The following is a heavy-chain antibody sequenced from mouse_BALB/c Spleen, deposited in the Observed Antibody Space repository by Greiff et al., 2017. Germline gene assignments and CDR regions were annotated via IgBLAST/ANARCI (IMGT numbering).Heavy chain of an antibody. CDR2: ISSGGSYT. CDR3: ARQYGSSAWYFDV. Sequence: DVKLVESGGDLVKPGGSLKLSCAASGFTFSSYGMSWVRQTPDKRLEWVATISSGGSYTYYPDSVKGRFTISRDNAKNTLYLQMSSLKSEDTAMYYCARQYGSSAWYFDVWGAGTTVTVSS. D-gene: IGHD1-1*01. V-gene: IGHV5-6*02. CDR1: GFTFSSYG. J-gene: IGHJ1*01.